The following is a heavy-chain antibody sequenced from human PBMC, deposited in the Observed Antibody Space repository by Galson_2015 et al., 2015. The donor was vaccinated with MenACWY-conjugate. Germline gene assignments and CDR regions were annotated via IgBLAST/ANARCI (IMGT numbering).Heavy chain of an antibody. CDR1: GFTFSSYS. J-gene: IGHJ3*02. D-gene: IGHD3-3*01. V-gene: IGHV3-21*01. CDR3: ARDAITIFGVANDAFDI. CDR2: ISSSSSYI. Sequence: SLRLSCAASGFTFSSYSMNWVRQAPGKGLEWVSSISSSSSYIYYADSVKGRFIISRDNAKNSLYLQMNSLRAEDTAVYYCARDAITIFGVANDAFDIWGQGTMVTVSS.